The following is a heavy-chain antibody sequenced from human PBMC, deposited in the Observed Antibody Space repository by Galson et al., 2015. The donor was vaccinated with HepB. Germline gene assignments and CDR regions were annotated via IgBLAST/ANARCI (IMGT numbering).Heavy chain of an antibody. CDR1: GYTFSNYA. Sequence: SVKVSCKASGYTFSNYAIRWMRQAPGQGLEWMGWISPYSGHTKYAQRLQGRITITRDTSTTKAYMEVRRLTSADTAIYFCARANRITSSGVPLRVPGRFDTWGQGTLVTVSS. CDR2: ISPYSGHT. J-gene: IGHJ5*02. CDR3: ARANRITSSGVPLRVPGRFDT. D-gene: IGHD3-3*01. V-gene: IGHV1-18*01.